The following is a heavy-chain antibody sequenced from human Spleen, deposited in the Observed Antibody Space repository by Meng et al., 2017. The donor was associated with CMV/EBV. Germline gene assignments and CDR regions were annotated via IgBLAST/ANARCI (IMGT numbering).Heavy chain of an antibody. Sequence: GESLKISCAASGFTFSSYEMNWVRQAPGKGLEWVSYISSSGSTIYYADSVKGRFTIARENAKNSLYLQMNSLRAEDTAVYYCARDYSSSWYPYYCGMDVWGQGTTVTVSS. CDR3: ARDYSSSWYPYYCGMDV. CDR1: GFTFSSYE. V-gene: IGHV3-48*03. CDR2: ISSSGSTI. D-gene: IGHD6-13*01. J-gene: IGHJ6*02.